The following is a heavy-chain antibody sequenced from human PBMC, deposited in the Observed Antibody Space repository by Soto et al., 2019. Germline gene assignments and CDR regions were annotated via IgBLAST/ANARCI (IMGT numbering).Heavy chain of an antibody. V-gene: IGHV1-69*01. CDR3: ARDRGSQNWYFGV. D-gene: IGHD3-10*01. Sequence: QMQLVQSGAEVKKPGSSVKVSCKASGDIFSSYPFSWVRKAPGQGLEWMGGIVPLLGTADYAQKFQDRVTITADDSTSTAYMELSSLRSDHTAVYYCARDRGSQNWYFGVWGRGTLVSVSS. CDR1: GDIFSSYP. CDR2: IVPLLGTA. J-gene: IGHJ2*01.